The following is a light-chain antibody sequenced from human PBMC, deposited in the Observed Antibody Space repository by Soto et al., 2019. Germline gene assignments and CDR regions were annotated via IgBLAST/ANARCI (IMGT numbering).Light chain of an antibody. CDR3: QQFDNLPLT. CDR1: QDISNY. CDR2: DAS. J-gene: IGKJ4*01. Sequence: DIQMTQAPSSLSASGGDRVTITCQASQDISNYLNWYQQKPWKAPKILIYDASVLEAGVPSRFSGGGSGTHCTLTISSLQAEDVATYYGQQFDNLPLTFGGGTKVEIK. V-gene: IGKV1-33*01.